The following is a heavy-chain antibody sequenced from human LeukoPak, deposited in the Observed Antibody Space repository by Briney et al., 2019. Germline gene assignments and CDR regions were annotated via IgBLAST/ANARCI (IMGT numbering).Heavy chain of an antibody. CDR1: GFTVSSNY. V-gene: IGHV3-53*01. Sequence: GGSLRLSCAASGFTVSSNYMSWVRQAPGKGLEWVSLIYSGGNTYYADSVKGRFTISRDNSKNSLYLQMNSLRAGDTAVYYCARDSGDGAFDIWGQGTMVTVSS. CDR2: IYSGGNT. D-gene: IGHD7-27*01. CDR3: ARDSGDGAFDI. J-gene: IGHJ3*02.